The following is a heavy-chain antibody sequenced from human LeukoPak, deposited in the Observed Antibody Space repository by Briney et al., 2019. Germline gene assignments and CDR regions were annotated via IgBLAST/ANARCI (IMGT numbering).Heavy chain of an antibody. CDR2: MNPNSGNT. V-gene: IGHV1-8*02. D-gene: IGHD3-16*01. CDR1: GYTFTSYE. CDR3: ARGPAGFMATI. J-gene: IGHJ3*02. Sequence: GASVRVSCKASGYTFTSYEINWLRQAPGQGLEWMGWMNPNSGNTGYAQKFQGRVTMTRDSSISTAYMELSSLRSEDTAVYYCARGPAGFMATIWGQGTMVTVSS.